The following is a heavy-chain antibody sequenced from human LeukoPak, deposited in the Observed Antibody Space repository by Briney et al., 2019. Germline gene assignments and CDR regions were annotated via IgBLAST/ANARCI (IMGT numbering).Heavy chain of an antibody. J-gene: IGHJ1*01. D-gene: IGHD4-17*01. CDR1: GFTFSSYE. Sequence: PGGSLRLSCAASGFTFSSYEMNWVRQAPGKGLEWLSYISRSGNAIYYADSMKGRFTISRDNAKNSLYLRMNSLRVEDTAVYYCATATSLDYGDYFFHHWGQGTLVTVSS. CDR3: ATATSLDYGDYFFHH. V-gene: IGHV3-48*03. CDR2: ISRSGNAI.